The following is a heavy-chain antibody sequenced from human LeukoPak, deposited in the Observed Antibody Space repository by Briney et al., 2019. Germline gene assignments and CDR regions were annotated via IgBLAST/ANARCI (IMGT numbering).Heavy chain of an antibody. Sequence: GASVKVSCKASGYTFTGYYMHWVRQAPGQRLEWMGWINPNSGGTNYAQKFQGRVTMTRDTSISTAYMELSRLRSDDTAVYYCARVESPSSGYYYEYFQHWGQGTLVTVSS. CDR1: GYTFTGYY. D-gene: IGHD3-22*01. CDR2: INPNSGGT. V-gene: IGHV1-2*02. CDR3: ARVESPSSGYYYEYFQH. J-gene: IGHJ1*01.